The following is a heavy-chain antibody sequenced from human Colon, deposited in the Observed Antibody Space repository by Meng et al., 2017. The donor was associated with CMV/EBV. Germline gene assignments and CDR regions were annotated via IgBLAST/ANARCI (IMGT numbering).Heavy chain of an antibody. J-gene: IGHJ4*02. CDR2: ISSSGDTR. CDR1: GFTFSMFSTYE. CDR3: ARGDYDFWGGY. Sequence: GGSLRLSCSASGFTFSMFSTYEMNWVRQAPGKGLEWISSISSSGDTRYYADSVKGRFTISRDNAKNSLYLQMNSLRAEDTAVYYCARGDYDFWGGYWGQGTLVTVSS. D-gene: IGHD3-3*01. V-gene: IGHV3-48*03.